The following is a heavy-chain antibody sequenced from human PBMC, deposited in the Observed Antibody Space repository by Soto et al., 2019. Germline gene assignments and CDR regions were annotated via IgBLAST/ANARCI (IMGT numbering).Heavy chain of an antibody. CDR1: GFTLSSKY. D-gene: IGHD3-3*01. V-gene: IGHV3-66*01. CDR2: IYIGDST. CDR3: AKFSPPFDY. J-gene: IGHJ4*02. Sequence: EVQLVESGGGLVQPGGSLRLSCAASGFTLSSKYLTWVRQAPGKGLEWVSVIYIGDSTYYADSVKGRFTISRDNSKNTLYLQMNSLRAEDTAVYYCAKFSPPFDYWGQGTLVTVSS.